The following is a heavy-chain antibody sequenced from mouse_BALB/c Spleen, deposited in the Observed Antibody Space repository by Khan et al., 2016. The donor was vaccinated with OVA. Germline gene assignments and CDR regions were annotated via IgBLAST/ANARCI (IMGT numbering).Heavy chain of an antibody. V-gene: IGHV1S136*01. J-gene: IGHJ2*01. CDR1: GYTFTSYV. CDR2: IYPYNDDT. D-gene: IGHD2-14*01. Sequence: VQLQQSGPELVKPGASVKMSCKASGYTFTSYVMHWLRQKPGQGLEWIGYIYPYNDDTKYNAKFKGKATLTSDQSSSTAYMELSSLTSEDSAVSDCAKNSRYDVDCDYGGQGTTLTVAA. CDR3: AKNSRYDVDCDY.